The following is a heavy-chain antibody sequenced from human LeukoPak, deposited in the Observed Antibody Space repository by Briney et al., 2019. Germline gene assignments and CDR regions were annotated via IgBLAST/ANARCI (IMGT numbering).Heavy chain of an antibody. CDR3: ARGWRHDY. D-gene: IGHD2-15*01. V-gene: IGHV4-59*01. J-gene: IGHJ4*02. Sequence: PGGSLRLSCVVSGFTFGIYGMSWVRQPPGKGLEWIGYIYYSGSTNYNPSLKSRVTISVDTSKNQFSLKLSSVTAADTAVYYCARGWRHDYWGQGTLVTVSS. CDR1: GFTFGIYG. CDR2: IYYSGST.